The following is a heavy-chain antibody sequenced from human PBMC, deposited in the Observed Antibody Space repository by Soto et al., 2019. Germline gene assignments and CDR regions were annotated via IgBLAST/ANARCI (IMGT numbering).Heavy chain of an antibody. CDR1: GGSFSGYY. CDR3: AREEVPQWFNRGYYGMDV. CDR2: ISHSGSS. Sequence: PSETLSLTCAVYGGSFSGYYCSWIRQPPGKGLEWIGEISHSGSSNYNPSLKGRVSISVDTSKNQFSLEVISVTAADTAVYFCAREEVPQWFNRGYYGMDVWGRGTTVTVSS. V-gene: IGHV4-34*01. J-gene: IGHJ6*02. D-gene: IGHD7-27*01.